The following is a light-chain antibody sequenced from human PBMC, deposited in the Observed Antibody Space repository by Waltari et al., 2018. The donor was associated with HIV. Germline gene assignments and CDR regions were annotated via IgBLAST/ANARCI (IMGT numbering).Light chain of an antibody. J-gene: IGLJ2*01. Sequence: QSALTQPPSVSGSPGQSVTISCTGTSSAIGLYNYSSWYQQCPGKAPKLVIFEVTKRPSGVPDRFSGSKSGNTASLTVSGLQPEDEGDYYCSSYAAMNNFYVLFGGGTKLTVL. CDR3: SSYAAMNNFYVL. V-gene: IGLV2-8*01. CDR1: SSAIGLYNY. CDR2: EVT.